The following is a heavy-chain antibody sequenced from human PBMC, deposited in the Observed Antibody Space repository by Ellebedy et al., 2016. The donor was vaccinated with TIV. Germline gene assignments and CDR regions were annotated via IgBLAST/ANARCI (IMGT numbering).Heavy chain of an antibody. J-gene: IGHJ5*02. CDR3: SRDRWRELWT. V-gene: IGHV3-49*03. D-gene: IGHD1-26*01. CDR1: GSRFGDDT. Sequence: GGSLRLSXTVSGSRFGDDTMNWFRQAPGKGLEWVAFIRTKAYGETTEYAASVKGRFTISRDDSKSIAYLQMNSLKTDDTGVYYCSRDRWRELWTWGQGTLVTVSS. CDR2: IRTKAYGETT.